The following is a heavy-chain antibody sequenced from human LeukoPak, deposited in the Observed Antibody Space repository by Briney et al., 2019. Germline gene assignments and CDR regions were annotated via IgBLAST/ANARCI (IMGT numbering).Heavy chain of an antibody. CDR3: ASEPYSYGAGFDP. J-gene: IGHJ5*02. D-gene: IGHD5-18*01. V-gene: IGHV4-59*11. Sequence: SETLSLTCTVSGVSISSHYWSWIRQPPGKGLEWIGYMFDSESTKDNPSLKSRITLSADTSKNQFSLRLSSVTAADTAVYYCASEPYSYGAGFDPWGQGTLVTVSS. CDR2: MFDSEST. CDR1: GVSISSHY.